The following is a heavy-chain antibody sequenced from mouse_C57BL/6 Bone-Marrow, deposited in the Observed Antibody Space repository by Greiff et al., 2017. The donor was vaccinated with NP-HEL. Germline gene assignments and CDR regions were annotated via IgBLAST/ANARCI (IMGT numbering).Heavy chain of an antibody. J-gene: IGHJ3*01. CDR1: GFSLTSYG. V-gene: IGHV2-3*01. D-gene: IGHD6-1*01. Sequence: VKLMESGPGLVAPSQSLSITCTVSGFSLTSYGVSWVRQPPGKGLEWLGVIWGDGSTNYHSAHISGQSISTANSKSQVFLKLNSLHTDDTATYYCAKPPLFAYWGQGTLVTVSA. CDR2: IWGDGST. CDR3: AKPPLFAY.